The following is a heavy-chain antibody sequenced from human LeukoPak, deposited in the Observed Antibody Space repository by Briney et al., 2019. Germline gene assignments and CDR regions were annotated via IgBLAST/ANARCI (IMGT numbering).Heavy chain of an antibody. D-gene: IGHD2-2*01. CDR2: ISSSSSTV. Sequence: GGSLRLSCVASGFSFNIYSMNWVHQAPGKGLEWVSYISSSSSTVYYAASVKGRFTISRDNAKNPLYLQMNSLRAEDTAVYYCANPPRSVPAAVGYFDYWGQGTLVTVSS. CDR1: GFSFNIYS. V-gene: IGHV3-48*01. CDR3: ANPPRSVPAAVGYFDY. J-gene: IGHJ4*02.